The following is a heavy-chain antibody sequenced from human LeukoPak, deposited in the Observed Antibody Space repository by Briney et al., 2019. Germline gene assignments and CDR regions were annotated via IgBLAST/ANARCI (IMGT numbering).Heavy chain of an antibody. CDR1: GFTFSDYS. D-gene: IGHD3-3*01. CDR3: ARGVNI. CDR2: ISTGSATI. J-gene: IGHJ3*02. Sequence: PGGSLRLSCAASGFTFSDYSMNWVRQAPGKGPEWVSYISTGSATIYYADSVKGRFTISRDNAKNSLYLQMNSLRDEDTAVYYCARGVNIWGQGTMVTVSS. V-gene: IGHV3-48*02.